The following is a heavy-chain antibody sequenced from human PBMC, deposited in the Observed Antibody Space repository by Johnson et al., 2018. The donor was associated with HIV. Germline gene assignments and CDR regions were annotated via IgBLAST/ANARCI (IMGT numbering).Heavy chain of an antibody. CDR1: GFTVSSNY. CDR2: IYSGGST. D-gene: IGHD3-22*01. V-gene: IGHV3-66*01. Sequence: VQLVESGGGLVQPGGSLRLSCAASGFTVSSNYMSWVRQAPGQGLEWVSVIYSGGSTGYADSVPGRFTISRANAKNSLYLQMNSLRAEDTAVYYCARGGRGVRITMIVVVPNDAFDIWGQGTMVTVSS. J-gene: IGHJ3*02. CDR3: ARGGRGVRITMIVVVPNDAFDI.